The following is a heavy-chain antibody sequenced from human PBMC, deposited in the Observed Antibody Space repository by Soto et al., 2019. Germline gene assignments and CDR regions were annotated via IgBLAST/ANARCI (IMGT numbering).Heavy chain of an antibody. D-gene: IGHD3-9*01. CDR1: GGSFSGYY. CDR3: ARGGLRYFDWLLFGYFDY. V-gene: IGHV4-34*01. CDR2: INHSGST. J-gene: IGHJ4*02. Sequence: SETLSLTCAVYGGSFSGYYWSWIRQPPGKGLEWIGEINHSGSTNYNPSLKSRVTISVDTSKNQFSLKLSSVTAADTAVYYCARGGLRYFDWLLFGYFDYWGQGTLVTVSS.